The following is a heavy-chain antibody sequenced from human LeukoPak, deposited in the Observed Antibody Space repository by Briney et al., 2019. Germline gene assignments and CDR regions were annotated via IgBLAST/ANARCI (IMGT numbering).Heavy chain of an antibody. V-gene: IGHV3-23*01. CDR2: SGGST. CDR3: AKAPTYDFWSGYPYYFDY. D-gene: IGHD3-3*01. J-gene: IGHJ4*02. Sequence: SGGSTYYADSVKGRFTISRDNSKNTLYLQMNSLRAEDTAVYYCAKAPTYDFWSGYPYYFDYWGQGTLVTVSS.